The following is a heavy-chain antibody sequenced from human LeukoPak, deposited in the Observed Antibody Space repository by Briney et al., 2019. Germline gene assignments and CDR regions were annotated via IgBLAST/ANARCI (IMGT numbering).Heavy chain of an antibody. CDR1: GFTFSSYS. CDR3: ARRIAAAGTSWYFDL. J-gene: IGHJ2*01. CDR2: ISSCSRYI. D-gene: IGHD6-13*01. Sequence: GSLRLSCAPSGFTFSSYSMNWVRQSPGKGREWVSSISSCSRYIYYADSVKARFTISRDNDKNSLYLQMNSLRAEDTAVYYCARRIAAAGTSWYFDLWGRGTLVTVSS. V-gene: IGHV3-21*01.